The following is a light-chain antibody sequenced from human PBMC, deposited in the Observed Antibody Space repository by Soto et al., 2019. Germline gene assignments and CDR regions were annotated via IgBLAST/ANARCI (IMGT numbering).Light chain of an antibody. CDR3: MQTAQFPWT. Sequence: DIVMTQTPLSSPVTLGQPAPISCRSSQSLVDSDGNTHWSGLQQRPGQPPRLLIYKISNRFSGVRDRVSGSGAGTDFTLKISRVEAEDVGLYDCMQTAQFPWTFGQGTKVEIK. J-gene: IGKJ1*01. V-gene: IGKV2-24*01. CDR1: QSLVDSDGNTH. CDR2: KIS.